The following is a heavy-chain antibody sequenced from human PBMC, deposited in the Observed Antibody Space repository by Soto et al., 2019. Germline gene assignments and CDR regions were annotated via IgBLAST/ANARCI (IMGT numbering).Heavy chain of an antibody. CDR3: TTYLTTGPTGSEDAFDI. D-gene: IGHD1-1*01. CDR1: SVSNAW. V-gene: IGHV3-15*07. J-gene: IGHJ3*02. Sequence: SVSNAWMNWVRQAPGKGLEWVGRIKSKTDGGTTDYAAPVKGRFTISRDDSKNTLYLQMNSLKTEDTAVYYCTTYLTTGPTGSEDAFDIWGQGTMVTVSS. CDR2: IKSKTDGGTT.